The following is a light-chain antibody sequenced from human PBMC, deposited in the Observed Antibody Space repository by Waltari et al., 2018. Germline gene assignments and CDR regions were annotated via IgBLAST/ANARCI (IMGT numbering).Light chain of an antibody. CDR1: SGPVSSTYY. Sequence: QTVVTQEPSFSGSPGGTVTLTCGLTSGPVSSTYYPSWYQQTPGHAPRTLISNTNPRSSGVPDRFSGSILGNKAALTITGAQADDESDYYCVLYMGNGIWVFGGGTKLTVL. J-gene: IGLJ3*02. CDR3: VLYMGNGIWV. V-gene: IGLV8-61*01. CDR2: NTN.